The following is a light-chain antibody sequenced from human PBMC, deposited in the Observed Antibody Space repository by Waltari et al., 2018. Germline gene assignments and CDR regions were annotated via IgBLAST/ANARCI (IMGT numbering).Light chain of an antibody. CDR1: SSNMGAGYD. Sequence: QSVLTQPPSVSGAPGQRVTISCTGSSSNMGAGYDVHWYQVVPGAAPKLLIYDNTNRPSGVPDRFSGSKSGTSASLAITGLQGEDEAHYYCQSYDVGLGGVFSGGTKVTVL. CDR2: DNT. J-gene: IGLJ3*02. V-gene: IGLV1-40*01. CDR3: QSYDVGLGGV.